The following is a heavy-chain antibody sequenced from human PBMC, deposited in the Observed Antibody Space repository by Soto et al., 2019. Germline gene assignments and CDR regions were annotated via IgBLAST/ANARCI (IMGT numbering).Heavy chain of an antibody. V-gene: IGHV1-3*01. D-gene: IGHD3-10*01. Sequence: QVQLVQSGAEVKKPGASVKVSCKASGYTFTSYAMHWVRQAPGQRLEWMGWINAGNGNTKYSQKFQGRVTITRDTSASTAYMELSSLRSEDRAVYYCARVRYYGSGSYFDYYYGMDVWGQGTTVTVSS. CDR1: GYTFTSYA. CDR2: INAGNGNT. J-gene: IGHJ6*02. CDR3: ARVRYYGSGSYFDYYYGMDV.